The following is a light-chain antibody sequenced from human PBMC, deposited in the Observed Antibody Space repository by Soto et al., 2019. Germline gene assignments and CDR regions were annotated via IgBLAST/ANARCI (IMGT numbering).Light chain of an antibody. CDR2: DVT. V-gene: IGLV2-11*01. J-gene: IGLJ1*01. CDR1: SSDVGGYSY. Sequence: QSALTQPHSVSGSPGQSVTISCTGTSSDVGGYSYVSWYQQHPSKAPQLIIYDVTERPSGVPDRFSGSKSGNTASLTISGLQAEDEADYYCCSYTGSYSYVFGIGTKVTVL. CDR3: CSYTGSYSYV.